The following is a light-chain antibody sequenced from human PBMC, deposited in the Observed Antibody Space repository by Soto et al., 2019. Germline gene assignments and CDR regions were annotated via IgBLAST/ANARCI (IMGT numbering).Light chain of an antibody. Sequence: EIVMTQSPATLPLSPGERATLSCRASQSVTSNYLSWYQQKPGQAPRPLIYGASTRATDIPARFSGSGSGTDFTLTISSLQPEYFAVYYCQQDYNLPITFGPGTRLEIK. J-gene: IGKJ5*01. CDR3: QQDYNLPIT. CDR2: GAS. V-gene: IGKV3D-7*01. CDR1: QSVTSNY.